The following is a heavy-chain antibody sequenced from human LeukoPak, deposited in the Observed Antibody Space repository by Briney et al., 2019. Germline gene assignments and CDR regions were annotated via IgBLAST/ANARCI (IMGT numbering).Heavy chain of an antibody. Sequence: PSETLSLTCTVSGGSISSYYWNWIRQSPGKGLEWIGYIFYSGSTNYNPSLKSRVTISVDTSKNQFSLKLSSVTAADTAVYYCARGGRIAVFYYFDYWGQGTLVTVSS. V-gene: IGHV4-59*12. D-gene: IGHD6-19*01. J-gene: IGHJ4*02. CDR2: IFYSGST. CDR1: GGSISSYY. CDR3: ARGGRIAVFYYFDY.